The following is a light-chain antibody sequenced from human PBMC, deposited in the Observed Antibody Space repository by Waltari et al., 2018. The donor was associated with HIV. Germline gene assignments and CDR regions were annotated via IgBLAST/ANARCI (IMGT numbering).Light chain of an antibody. CDR3: QQYRGLPLT. V-gene: IGKV3-20*01. CDR2: GAS. J-gene: IGKJ1*01. CDR1: QNIGSSY. Sequence: EIVLTQSPGTLSLSPGERATLSYRASQNIGSSYLAWYQHKPGQAPRLLISGASSRATGIPDRFSGSASGTDFTLTITRLEPEDFAVYYCQQYRGLPLTFGQGTTVEIK.